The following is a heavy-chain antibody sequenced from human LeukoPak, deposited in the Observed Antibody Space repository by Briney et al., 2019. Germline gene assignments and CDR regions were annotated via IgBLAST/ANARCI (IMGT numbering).Heavy chain of an antibody. J-gene: IGHJ1*01. D-gene: IGHD3-22*01. Sequence: GGSLRLSCAVSGFSFSNYAGSWVRQAPGKGLEWVSAISGGGDKTYYADSVKGRFTISRDNSKNTVFLQMKSLRAEDTAMHYCASNKEIVYTSSGGDWGEGSLVTVSS. CDR3: ASNKEIVYTSSGGD. CDR2: ISGGGDKT. CDR1: GFSFSNYA. V-gene: IGHV3-23*01.